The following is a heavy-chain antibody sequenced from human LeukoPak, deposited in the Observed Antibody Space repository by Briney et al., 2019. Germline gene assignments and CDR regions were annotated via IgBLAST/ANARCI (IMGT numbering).Heavy chain of an antibody. CDR3: ARFRITMARGLN. CDR1: GGSISSYY. J-gene: IGHJ4*02. V-gene: IGHV4-59*12. CDR2: IYYSGST. Sequence: SETLSLTCTVSGGSISSYYWSWIRQPPGKGLEWIGYIYYSGSTNYNPSLKSRVTISVDTSKNQFSLKLSSVTAADTAVYYCARFRITMARGLNWGQGTLVTVSS. D-gene: IGHD3-10*01.